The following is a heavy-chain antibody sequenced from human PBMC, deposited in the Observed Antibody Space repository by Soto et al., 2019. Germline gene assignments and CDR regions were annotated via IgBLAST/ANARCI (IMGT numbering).Heavy chain of an antibody. D-gene: IGHD3-10*01. J-gene: IGHJ4*02. CDR2: ISGSGGST. CDR1: GFTFSSYA. V-gene: IGHV3-23*01. CDR3: AKDQAGGVLLWFGELLLDY. Sequence: GGSLRLSCAASGFTFSSYAMSWVRQAPGKGLEWVSAISGSGGSTYYADSVKGRFTISRDNSKNTLYLQMNSLRAEDTAVYYCAKDQAGGVLLWFGELLLDYWGQGTLVTVSS.